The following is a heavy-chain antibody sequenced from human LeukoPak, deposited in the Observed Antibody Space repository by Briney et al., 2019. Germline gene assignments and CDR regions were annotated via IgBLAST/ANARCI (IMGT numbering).Heavy chain of an antibody. CDR2: INPSGGST. D-gene: IGHD6-19*01. J-gene: IGHJ4*02. CDR1: GYTFTNYY. Sequence: ASVKVSCKASGYTFTNYYMHWVRQAPGQGLEWMGIINPSGGSTNYAQKFQGRVTLTRDTSTTTVYMELSSLRSEDTAVYYCARRVIAVAGIPYFDYWGQGTLVTVSS. CDR3: ARRVIAVAGIPYFDY. V-gene: IGHV1-46*01.